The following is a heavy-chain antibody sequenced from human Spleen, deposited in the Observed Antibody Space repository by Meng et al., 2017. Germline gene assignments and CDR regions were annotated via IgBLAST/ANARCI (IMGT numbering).Heavy chain of an antibody. V-gene: IGHV2-5*02. Sequence: QITLKESGPTLVKPTQTLTLTCTFSGFSLSTSGVGVGWIRQPPGKALEWLAVIYWDDDKRYSPSLKRRLTVTKDTSKNQVVLTMTNMDAVDTATYYCAHRGDNWNYDYWGQGTLVTVPS. CDR3: AHRGDNWNYDY. CDR1: GFSLSTSGVG. CDR2: IYWDDDK. J-gene: IGHJ4*02. D-gene: IGHD1-7*01.